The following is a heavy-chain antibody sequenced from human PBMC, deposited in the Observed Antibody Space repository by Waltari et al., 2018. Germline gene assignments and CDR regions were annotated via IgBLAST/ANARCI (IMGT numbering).Heavy chain of an antibody. CDR2: LNPTIGGT. CDR1: GYTFTGYY. J-gene: IGHJ4*02. Sequence: QVQLVQSGAEVKKPGASVKVSCKASGYTFTGYYMHWVRQAPGQGLEWMGRLNPTIGGTNYAQKFQGRVTMTRDTSISTAYMELSRLRSDDTAVYYCARGCSSTSCRTTFDYWGQGTLVTVSS. CDR3: ARGCSSTSCRTTFDY. D-gene: IGHD2-2*01. V-gene: IGHV1-2*06.